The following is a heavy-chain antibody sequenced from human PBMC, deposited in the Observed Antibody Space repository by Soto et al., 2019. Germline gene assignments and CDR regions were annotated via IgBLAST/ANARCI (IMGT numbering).Heavy chain of an antibody. D-gene: IGHD6-13*01. J-gene: IGHJ1*01. CDR1: GGSFSGYH. Sequence: QVHLQQWGAGLLRPSETLSLTCAVYGGSFSGYHWSWTRQPPGKGLEWIGEINHSGSTNYNASLNSRVTMSVDTSKNQFSLKLTSVTAADTAVYYCARRSGTSSWYFWGQGTLVTVSS. CDR3: ARRSGTSSWYF. V-gene: IGHV4-34*02. CDR2: INHSGST.